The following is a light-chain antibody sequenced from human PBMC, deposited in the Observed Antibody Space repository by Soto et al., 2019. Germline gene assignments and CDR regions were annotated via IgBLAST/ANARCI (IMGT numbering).Light chain of an antibody. Sequence: EIVMTQSPVTLSVTPGESATLSCRDSQSVSSNLAWYQKKPGQAPRFVIYRASPRETFLPARFSGSGSGTDLTLTISSLQSEDFAVDFCQQYDNLTITFGQGTRLEIK. CDR2: RAS. CDR1: QSVSSN. J-gene: IGKJ5*01. V-gene: IGKV3D-15*01. CDR3: QQYDNLTIT.